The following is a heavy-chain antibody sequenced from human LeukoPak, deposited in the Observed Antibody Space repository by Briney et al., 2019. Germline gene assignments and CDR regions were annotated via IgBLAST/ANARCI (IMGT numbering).Heavy chain of an antibody. V-gene: IGHV3-23*01. CDR3: AKDRVVVVAAAFDY. Sequence: GGSLRLSCAASGFTFSSYAMSWVRQAPGKGLEWASAISGSGGSTYYADSVKGRFTISRDNSKNTLYLQMNSLRAEDTAVYYCAKDRVVVVAAAFDYWGQGTLVTVSS. J-gene: IGHJ4*02. CDR2: ISGSGGST. CDR1: GFTFSSYA. D-gene: IGHD2-15*01.